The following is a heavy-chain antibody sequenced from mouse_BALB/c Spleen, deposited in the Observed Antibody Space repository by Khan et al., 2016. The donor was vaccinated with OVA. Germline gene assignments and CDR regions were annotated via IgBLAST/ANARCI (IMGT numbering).Heavy chain of an antibody. CDR3: ARKNYSDDRYFDV. V-gene: IGHV9-3-1*01. Sequence: QIQLVQSGPELKKPGETVKIPCKASGFTFTNYGMNWVKQAPGKGLKWMGWINTYTGEPTYADDFKGRFVFSLETSASTAYLQINNLKNEDTASYFCARKNYSDDRYFDVWGAGTTVTVSS. D-gene: IGHD2-12*01. J-gene: IGHJ1*01. CDR1: GFTFTNYG. CDR2: INTYTGEP.